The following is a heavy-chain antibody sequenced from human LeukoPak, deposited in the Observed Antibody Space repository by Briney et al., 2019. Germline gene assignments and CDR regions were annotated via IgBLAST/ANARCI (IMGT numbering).Heavy chain of an antibody. CDR1: GGSISSGNYY. J-gene: IGHJ4*02. D-gene: IGHD3/OR15-3a*01. Sequence: SETLSLTCTVSGGSISSGNYYWSWIRQPAGKGLECIGRIYTSGSTDYNPSLKSRVTISVGTSKNQFSLKLSSVTAADTAVYYCARALTPGLGPANWGQGTLVTVSS. V-gene: IGHV4-61*02. CDR2: IYTSGST. CDR3: ARALTPGLGPAN.